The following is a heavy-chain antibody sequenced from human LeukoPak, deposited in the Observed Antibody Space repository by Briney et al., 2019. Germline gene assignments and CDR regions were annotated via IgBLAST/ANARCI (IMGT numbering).Heavy chain of an antibody. CDR2: IYYSGST. Sequence: SETLSLTCTVSGSSISSYYWSWIRQPPGKGLEWIGYIYYSGSTNYNPSLKSRVTISVDTSKNQFSLKLSSVTAADTAVYYCARGRYYGSGSHNWFDPWGQGTLVTVSS. V-gene: IGHV4-59*01. CDR1: GSSISSYY. CDR3: ARGRYYGSGSHNWFDP. J-gene: IGHJ5*02. D-gene: IGHD3-10*01.